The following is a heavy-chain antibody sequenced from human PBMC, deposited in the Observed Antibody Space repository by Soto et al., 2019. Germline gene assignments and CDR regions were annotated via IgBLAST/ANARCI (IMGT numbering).Heavy chain of an antibody. V-gene: IGHV4-59*01. CDR2: IYYSGST. CDR3: ARVTLTGYGPGVDI. J-gene: IGHJ3*02. D-gene: IGHD3-9*01. Sequence: PSETLSLTCTVSGGSISSYYWSWIRQPPGKGLEWIGYIYYSGSTNYNPSLKSRVTISVDTSKNQFSLKLSSVTAANTAVYYCARVTLTGYGPGVDICGQGTMVTVSS. CDR1: GGSISSYY.